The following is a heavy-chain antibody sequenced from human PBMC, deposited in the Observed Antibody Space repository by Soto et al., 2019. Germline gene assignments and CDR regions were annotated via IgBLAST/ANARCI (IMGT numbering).Heavy chain of an antibody. CDR3: ARRLYYDSSGFEGGGMDV. D-gene: IGHD3-22*01. V-gene: IGHV4-39*01. J-gene: IGHJ6*02. CDR2: IYYSGST. CDR1: GGSIISSSYY. Sequence: SETLSLTCTVSGGSIISSSYYWGWIRQPPGQGLEWIGSIYYSGSTYYNPSLKSRVTISVDTSKNQFSLKLSSVTAADTAVYYCARRLYYDSSGFEGGGMDVWGQGTTVT.